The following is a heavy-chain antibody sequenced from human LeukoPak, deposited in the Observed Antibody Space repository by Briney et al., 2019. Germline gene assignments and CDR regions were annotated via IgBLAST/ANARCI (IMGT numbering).Heavy chain of an antibody. J-gene: IGHJ5*02. CDR1: GYTFTSYG. CDR3: ARAPSVAGYNWFDP. V-gene: IGHV1-18*01. Sequence: ASVKVSCKASGYTFTSYGISWVRQAPGQGLEWMGWISAYNGNTNYAQKLKGRVPMTTDTSTSTAYMELRSLRSDDTAVYYCARAPSVAGYNWFDPWGQGTLVTVSS. D-gene: IGHD6-19*01. CDR2: ISAYNGNT.